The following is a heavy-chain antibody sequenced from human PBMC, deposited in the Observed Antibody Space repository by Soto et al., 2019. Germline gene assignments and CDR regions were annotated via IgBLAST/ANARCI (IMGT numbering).Heavy chain of an antibody. CDR1: GFTFRSYA. CDR3: AKAPEDWLLLFRYFDY. V-gene: IGHV3-23*01. Sequence: GGSLRLSCAASGFTFRSYAMSWVRQAPGKGLEWVSAISGSGGSTYYADSVKGRFTISRDNSKNTLYLQMNSLRAEDTAVYYCAKAPEDWLLLFRYFDYWGQGTLDPVSS. CDR2: ISGSGGST. D-gene: IGHD3-9*01. J-gene: IGHJ4*02.